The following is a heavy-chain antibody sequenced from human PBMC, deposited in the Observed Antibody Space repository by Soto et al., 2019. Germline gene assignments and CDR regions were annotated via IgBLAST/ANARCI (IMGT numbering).Heavy chain of an antibody. D-gene: IGHD2-15*01. V-gene: IGHV3-48*03. CDR3: ARDISIVDYYYGMDV. CDR1: GFTFSSYE. Sequence: GGSLRLSCAASGFTFSSYEMNWVRQAPGKGLEWVSYISSSGSTIYYADSVKGRFTISRDNAKNSLYLQMNSLRAEDTAVYYCARDISIVDYYYGMDVWGQGTTVTVSS. CDR2: ISSSGSTI. J-gene: IGHJ6*02.